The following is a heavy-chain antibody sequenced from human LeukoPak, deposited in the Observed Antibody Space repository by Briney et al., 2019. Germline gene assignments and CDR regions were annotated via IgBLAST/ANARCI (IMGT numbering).Heavy chain of an antibody. J-gene: IGHJ3*02. CDR3: ATVGQWLYDAFDI. V-gene: IGHV1-46*01. D-gene: IGHD6-19*01. CDR1: GYTFTSYY. Sequence: ASVKVSCKASGYTFTSYYIHWVRQAPGQGLEWMGIINPSGGSTSYAQRFQGRVTMTEDTSTDTASMELSSLISEDTAMYYCATVGQWLYDAFDIWGQGTMVTVSS. CDR2: INPSGGST.